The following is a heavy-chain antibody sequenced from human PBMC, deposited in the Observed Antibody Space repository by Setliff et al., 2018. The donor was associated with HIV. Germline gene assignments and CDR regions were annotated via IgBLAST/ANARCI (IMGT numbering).Heavy chain of an antibody. V-gene: IGHV4-34*01. CDR3: ARGLGRGSGTYYNPPGY. Sequence: SETLSLTCAFNGGSFSGYYWMWIRQSPGEGLEWIGEINHSGNTNYNPSLKSRVTTSGDTSKNQFSLNLTSVTAADTAVYFCARGLGRGSGTYYNPPGYWGPGTLVTVSS. CDR1: GGSFSGYY. J-gene: IGHJ4*02. CDR2: INHSGNT. D-gene: IGHD3-10*01.